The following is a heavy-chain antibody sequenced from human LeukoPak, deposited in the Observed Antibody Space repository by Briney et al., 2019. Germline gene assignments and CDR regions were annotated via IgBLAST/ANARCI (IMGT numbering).Heavy chain of an antibody. Sequence: GESLKISCKGSGYSFTNYWIGWVRQMPGKGLEWMGIIYPGDSDTRYSPSFQGQVSMSADKSISTAYLQWSTLKASDTAMFYCLTTVTKSHAYDVWGQGTMVTVSS. CDR2: IYPGDSDT. D-gene: IGHD4-17*01. J-gene: IGHJ3*01. CDR3: LTTVTKSHAYDV. CDR1: GYSFTNYW. V-gene: IGHV5-51*01.